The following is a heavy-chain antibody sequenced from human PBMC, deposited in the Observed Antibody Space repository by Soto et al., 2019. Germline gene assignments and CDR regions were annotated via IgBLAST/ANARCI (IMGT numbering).Heavy chain of an antibody. J-gene: IGHJ1*01. CDR2: ISGTANTI. CDR1: GFAFNDYY. V-gene: IGHV3-11*01. Sequence: QVQLVESGGGLVKPGGSLRLSCAASGFAFNDYYMSWFRQAPGKGLEWISYISGTANTIYYADSVKGRFTISRDNGMNSLYLHITSRRAQDTAVYYCDREWNRFLHWGHGTQVTV. CDR3: DREWNRFLH. D-gene: IGHD1-1*01.